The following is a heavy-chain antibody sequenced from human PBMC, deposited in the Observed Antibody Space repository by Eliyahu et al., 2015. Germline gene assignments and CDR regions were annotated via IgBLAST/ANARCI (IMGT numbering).Heavy chain of an antibody. CDR3: ARHYTXSSRWRDYYHYMDV. D-gene: IGHD3-3*01. Sequence: QVQLQQWGAGLLKPSETLSLTCAVYGGSFSTXYWTWIRQPPGKGREWIGEINSSGKINYNPSLESRVTMSVDTSKNQFSLKLSSVTAADTAIYFCARHYTXSSRWRDYYHYMDVWGKGTTVTVSS. CDR2: INSSGKI. V-gene: IGHV4-34*01. J-gene: IGHJ6*03. CDR1: GGSFSTXY.